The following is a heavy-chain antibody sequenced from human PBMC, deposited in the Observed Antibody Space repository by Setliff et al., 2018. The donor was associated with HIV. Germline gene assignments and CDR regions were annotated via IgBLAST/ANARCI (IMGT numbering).Heavy chain of an antibody. D-gene: IGHD2-15*01. Sequence: SETLSLTCTVSGGSLNGYSWSWIRQAAGEGLEWVGRVYSSGNTNYNPSFKSRVTMSVDTSKNQFSLNLNSVTAADTAVYYCARAIGDASGGGLDVWGPGTTVTVSS. CDR3: ARAIGDASGGGLDV. CDR2: VYSSGNT. V-gene: IGHV4-4*07. J-gene: IGHJ6*02. CDR1: GGSLNGYS.